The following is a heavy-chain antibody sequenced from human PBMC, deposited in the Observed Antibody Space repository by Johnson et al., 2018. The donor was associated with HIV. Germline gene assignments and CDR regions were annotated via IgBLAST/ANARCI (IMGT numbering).Heavy chain of an antibody. CDR1: GFTVGTKY. V-gene: IGHV3-30*02. Sequence: QVQLVESGGGLVQPGGSLRLSCVASGFTVGTKYMSWIRQAPGKGLEWVAFIRHDGRNKYYADSVKGRFTISRYNSKNTLYLQMNSLRAQDTAVYYCAKEVGATPYAALDIWGQGTMVTVSS. CDR2: IRHDGRNK. J-gene: IGHJ3*02. CDR3: AKEVGATPYAALDI. D-gene: IGHD1-26*01.